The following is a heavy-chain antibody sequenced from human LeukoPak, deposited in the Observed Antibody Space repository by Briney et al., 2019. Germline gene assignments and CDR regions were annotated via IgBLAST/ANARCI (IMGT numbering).Heavy chain of an antibody. CDR1: GGSISSSNYY. D-gene: IGHD3-10*01. V-gene: IGHV4-39*07. J-gene: IGHJ4*02. Sequence: SETLSLTCSVSGGSISSSNYYWGWIRQPPGKGLEWIGSIYYSGSTYYNPSLKSRVTISVDTSKNQFSLKLSSVTAADTAVYYCARDGASGYYGSGSLFDYWGQGTLVTVSS. CDR2: IYYSGST. CDR3: ARDGASGYYGSGSLFDY.